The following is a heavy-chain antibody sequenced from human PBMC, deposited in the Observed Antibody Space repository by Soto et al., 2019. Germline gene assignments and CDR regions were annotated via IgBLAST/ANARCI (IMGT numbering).Heavy chain of an antibody. Sequence: ASVKVSCKASGYTFTGYYMHWVRQAPGQGLEWMGWINRNSGGTNYAQKFQGWVTMTRDTSISTAYMELSRLRSDDTAVYYFARDSPIASSQYYYYYYGMDVWGQGTTVTVSS. V-gene: IGHV1-2*04. J-gene: IGHJ6*02. CDR3: ARDSPIASSQYYYYYYGMDV. CDR2: INRNSGGT. D-gene: IGHD6-13*01. CDR1: GYTFTGYY.